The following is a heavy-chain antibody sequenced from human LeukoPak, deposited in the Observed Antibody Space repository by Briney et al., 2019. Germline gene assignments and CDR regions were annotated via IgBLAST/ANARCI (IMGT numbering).Heavy chain of an antibody. CDR1: GFTFSSYW. D-gene: IGHD3-16*01. V-gene: IGHV3-7*01. Sequence: PGGSLRLSSAASGFTFSSYWMSWVRQAPGKGLEWVANIKQDGSEKYYVDSVKGRFTISRDNAKNSLYLQMNSLRAEDTAVYYCAREDYGGSFTQRNSAFDYWGQGTLVTVSS. CDR2: IKQDGSEK. J-gene: IGHJ4*02. CDR3: AREDYGGSFTQRNSAFDY.